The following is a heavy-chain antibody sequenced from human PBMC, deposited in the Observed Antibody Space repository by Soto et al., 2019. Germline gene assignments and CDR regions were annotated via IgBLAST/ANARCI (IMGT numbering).Heavy chain of an antibody. Sequence: GGSLRLSCAASGFTFDDYAMHWVRQAPGKGLEWVSGISWNSGSIGYADSVKGRFTISRDNSKNSLYLQMNSLRAEDTALYYCAKVTDYVDYHSALDIWGQGTTVTVSS. CDR2: ISWNSGSI. D-gene: IGHD4-17*01. J-gene: IGHJ3*02. CDR3: AKVTDYVDYHSALDI. V-gene: IGHV3-9*01. CDR1: GFTFDDYA.